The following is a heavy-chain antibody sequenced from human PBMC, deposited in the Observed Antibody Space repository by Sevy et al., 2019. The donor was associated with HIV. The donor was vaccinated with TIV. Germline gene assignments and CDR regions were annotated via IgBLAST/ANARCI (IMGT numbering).Heavy chain of an antibody. CDR3: AGVPAAKNYCYYMDV. V-gene: IGHV1-69*06. CDR1: GGTFSSYA. CDR2: IIPIFGTA. Sequence: SVKVSCKASGGTFSSYAISWVRQAPGQGLEWMGGIIPIFGTANYAQKFQGRVTITADKSTSTAYMELSSLRSEDTAVYYCAGVPAAKNYCYYMDVWGKGTTVTVSS. J-gene: IGHJ6*03. D-gene: IGHD2-2*01.